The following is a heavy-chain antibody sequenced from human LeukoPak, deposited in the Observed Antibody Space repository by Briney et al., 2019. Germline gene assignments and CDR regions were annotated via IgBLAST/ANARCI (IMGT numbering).Heavy chain of an antibody. D-gene: IGHD3-22*01. CDR2: ISSSSTYI. Sequence: GSLRLSCAASGFTFSSYSMNWVRQAPGKGLEWVSSISSSSTYIYYADSVKGRFTISRDNAKNSLYLQMNSLRAEDTAVYYCARVSYDSSGYYWIRDFDYWGQGTLVTVSS. V-gene: IGHV3-21*01. CDR1: GFTFSSYS. CDR3: ARVSYDSSGYYWIRDFDY. J-gene: IGHJ4*02.